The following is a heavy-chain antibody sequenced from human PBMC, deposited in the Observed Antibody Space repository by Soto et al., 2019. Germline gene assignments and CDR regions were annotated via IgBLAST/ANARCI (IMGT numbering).Heavy chain of an antibody. CDR3: ARVAVAGTGDYYYYYGMDV. Sequence: QVQLVESGGGVVQPGRSLRLSCAASGFTFSSYAMHWVRQAPGKGLEWVAVISCDGSNKYYADSVKGRFTISRDNSKNTLYLQMNSLRAEDTAVYYCARVAVAGTGDYYYYYGMDVWGQGTTVTVSS. V-gene: IGHV3-30-3*01. CDR1: GFTFSSYA. D-gene: IGHD6-19*01. J-gene: IGHJ6*02. CDR2: ISCDGSNK.